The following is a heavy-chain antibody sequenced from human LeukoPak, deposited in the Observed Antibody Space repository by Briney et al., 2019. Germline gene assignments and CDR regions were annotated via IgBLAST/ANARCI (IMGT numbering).Heavy chain of an antibody. V-gene: IGHV3-53*01. CDR1: GCTVSSNY. J-gene: IGHJ4*02. Sequence: GGSLRLSCAASGCTVSSNYMSWVRQAPGKGLEWVSVIYSGGSTYYADSVKGRFTISRDNSKNTLYLQMNSLRAEDTAVYYCARWWLQCFDYWGLGTLVTVSS. CDR2: IYSGGST. D-gene: IGHD5-24*01. CDR3: ARWWLQCFDY.